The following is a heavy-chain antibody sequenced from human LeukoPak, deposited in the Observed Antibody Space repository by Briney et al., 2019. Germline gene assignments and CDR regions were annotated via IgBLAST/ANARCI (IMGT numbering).Heavy chain of an antibody. D-gene: IGHD3-10*01. J-gene: IGHJ4*02. V-gene: IGHV3-23*01. Sequence: GGSLRLSCTASGFTFSSYAMSWVRQAPGKGLEWVSAISGSGGSTYYADSVKGRFTISRDNSKNTLYLQMNSLRAEDTAVYYCAKSFLGITMVRGVIMALDYWGQGTLVTVSS. CDR2: ISGSGGST. CDR1: GFTFSSYA. CDR3: AKSFLGITMVRGVIMALDY.